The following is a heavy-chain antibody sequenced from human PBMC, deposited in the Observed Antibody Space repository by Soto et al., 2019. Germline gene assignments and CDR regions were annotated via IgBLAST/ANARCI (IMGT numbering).Heavy chain of an antibody. D-gene: IGHD3-10*01. CDR2: INPNSGGT. J-gene: IGHJ4*02. CDR1: GYTFTGYY. Sequence: QVQLVQSGAEVKKPGASVKVSCKASGYTFTGYYMHWVRQAPGQGLEWMGWINPNSGGTNNAQKCQGRVTMTRDTPISTAYMELSRLRSDDTAVYYCARGGLLWFGELPRAGGYDYWGQGTLVTVSS. V-gene: IGHV1-2*02. CDR3: ARGGLLWFGELPRAGGYDY.